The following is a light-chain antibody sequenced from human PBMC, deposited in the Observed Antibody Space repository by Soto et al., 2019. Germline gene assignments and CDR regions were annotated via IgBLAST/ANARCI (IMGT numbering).Light chain of an antibody. CDR2: KAS. Sequence: DIQMTQSPSILSASVGDRVTITCRASQSTTNWLAWYQQKPGKAPKLLIYKASSLESGVPSRFSGSGSGTEFTLTISSLQPDDFATYYCQQYNSYSAWTFGQGTKVDNK. CDR3: QQYNSYSAWT. CDR1: QSTTNW. J-gene: IGKJ1*01. V-gene: IGKV1-5*03.